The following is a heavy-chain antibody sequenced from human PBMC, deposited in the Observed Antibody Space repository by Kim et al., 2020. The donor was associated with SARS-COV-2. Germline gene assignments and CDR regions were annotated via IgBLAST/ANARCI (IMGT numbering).Heavy chain of an antibody. CDR3: AKSNWYPYAFDI. V-gene: IGHV3-23*01. J-gene: IGHJ3*02. Sequence: YYTDSWKGRCTISRDNSKNTLYLQMNSLRAEDTAVYYCAKSNWYPYAFDIWGQGTMVTVSS. D-gene: IGHD1-1*01.